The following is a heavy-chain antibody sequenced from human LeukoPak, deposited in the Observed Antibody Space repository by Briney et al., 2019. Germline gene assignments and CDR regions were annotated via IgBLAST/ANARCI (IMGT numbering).Heavy chain of an antibody. D-gene: IGHD3-10*01. Sequence: SETLSLTCTVSGGSISSSSYYWGWLRQPPGKGLEWIGSMYYSGSTYYNPSLKSRVTISVETSKSQFSLKLRSVTAADTAVYYCARHAHSYFVPDYWGQGTLVTVSS. CDR3: ARHAHSYFVPDY. CDR2: MYYSGST. V-gene: IGHV4-39*01. CDR1: GGSISSSSYY. J-gene: IGHJ4*02.